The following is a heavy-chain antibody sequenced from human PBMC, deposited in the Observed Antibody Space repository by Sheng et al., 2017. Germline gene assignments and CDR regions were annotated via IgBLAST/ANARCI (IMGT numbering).Heavy chain of an antibody. Sequence: QVQLQESGPGLVKPSETLSLTCTVPGASITSYYWNWIRQPPGKGLEWIGFIYNSGNTNYSPSLESRVTISLDTSKNQFSLRLTSVTAADTAVYYCARVRSGSGSYYLFDFWGQGTLVTVSS. V-gene: IGHV4-59*01. D-gene: IGHD3-10*01. CDR3: ARVRSGSGSYYLFDF. J-gene: IGHJ4*02. CDR2: IYNSGNT. CDR1: GASITSYY.